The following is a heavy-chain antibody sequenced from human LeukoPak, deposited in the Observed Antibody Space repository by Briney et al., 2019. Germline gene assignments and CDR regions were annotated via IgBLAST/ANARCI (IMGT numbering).Heavy chain of an antibody. V-gene: IGHV1-69*01. Sequence: SVKVSFTASGGTFSSYAISWVRQAPGQGLEWMGGIIPIFGTANYAQKFQGRVTITADESTSTAYMELSSLRSEDTAVYYCARDKAYCGGDCYGDDAFDIWGQGTMVTVSS. CDR2: IIPIFGTA. CDR1: GGTFSSYA. J-gene: IGHJ3*02. CDR3: ARDKAYCGGDCYGDDAFDI. D-gene: IGHD2-21*02.